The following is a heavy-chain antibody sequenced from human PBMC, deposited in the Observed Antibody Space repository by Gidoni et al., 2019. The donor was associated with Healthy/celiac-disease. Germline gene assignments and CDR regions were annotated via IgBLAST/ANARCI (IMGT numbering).Heavy chain of an antibody. V-gene: IGHV3-21*01. Sequence: VQLVPSGGGLVMPGGSQRPSRAASAFTFSSYSMNWVRQAPGKGLEWVSSISSSSSYIYYADSVKGRFTISRDNAKNSLYLQMNSLRAEDTAVYYCARAQQLVPFDYWGQGTLVTVSS. CDR2: ISSSSSYI. CDR1: AFTFSSYS. J-gene: IGHJ4*02. CDR3: ARAQQLVPFDY. D-gene: IGHD6-13*01.